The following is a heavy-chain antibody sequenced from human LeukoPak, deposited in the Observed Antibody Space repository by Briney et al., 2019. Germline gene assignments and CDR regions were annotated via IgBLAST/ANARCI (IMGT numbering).Heavy chain of an antibody. CDR3: ARATVVTFFDY. CDR1: GFTFSSYS. CDR2: ISSSSSYI. J-gene: IGHJ4*02. Sequence: PGGSLRLSCAASGFTFSSYSMNWVRQAPGKGLGWVSSISSSSSYIYYADSVKGRFTISRDSAKNSLYLHMNSLRAEDTAVYYCARATVVTFFDYWGQGTLVTVSS. D-gene: IGHD4-23*01. V-gene: IGHV3-21*01.